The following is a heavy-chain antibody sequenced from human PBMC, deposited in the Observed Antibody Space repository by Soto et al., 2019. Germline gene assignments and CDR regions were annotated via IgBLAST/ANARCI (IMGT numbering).Heavy chain of an antibody. D-gene: IGHD3-9*01. CDR2: SDPGNGNT. J-gene: IGHJ4*02. CDR1: GYTFTGNA. Sequence: QVQLVQSGAEVKNPGASVKVSCRASGYTFTGNAIHWIRQAPGQRLEWIGKSDPGNGNTKYSQNSQGRVTITRDTSASAAYMELTTLGSEDTSIYYCARSETGYSRFDYWGQGTLVTVSS. V-gene: IGHV1-3*01. CDR3: ARSETGYSRFDY.